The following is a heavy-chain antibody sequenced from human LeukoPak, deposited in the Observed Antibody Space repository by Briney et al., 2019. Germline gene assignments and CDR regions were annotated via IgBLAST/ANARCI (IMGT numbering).Heavy chain of an antibody. D-gene: IGHD6-19*01. V-gene: IGHV4-59*01. CDR2: IYYSGST. Sequence: SETLSLTCTVSGGSLSSYYWSWIRQPPGKGLEWIGYIYYSGSTNYNPSLKSRVTISVDTSKNQFSLKLSSVTAADTAVYYCARVAVAFDPWGQGTLVTVSS. J-gene: IGHJ5*02. CDR3: ARVAVAFDP. CDR1: GGSLSSYY.